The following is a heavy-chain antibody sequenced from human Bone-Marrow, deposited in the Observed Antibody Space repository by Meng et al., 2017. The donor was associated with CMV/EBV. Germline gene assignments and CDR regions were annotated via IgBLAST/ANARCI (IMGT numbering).Heavy chain of an antibody. CDR2: IGTAGDT. J-gene: IGHJ2*01. D-gene: IGHD3-22*01. Sequence: GGPLRLSCAASGFTFSSYDMHWVRQATGKGLEWVSAIGTAGDTYYPGSVKGRFTISRENAKNSLYLQMNSLRAGDTAVYYCARMGDDSSGWYFDLWGRGTLVTVSS. CDR3: ARMGDDSSGWYFDL. V-gene: IGHV3-13*01. CDR1: GFTFSSYD.